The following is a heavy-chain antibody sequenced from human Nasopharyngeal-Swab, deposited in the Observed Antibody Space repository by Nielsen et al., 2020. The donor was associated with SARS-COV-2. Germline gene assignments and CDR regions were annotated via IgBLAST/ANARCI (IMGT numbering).Heavy chain of an antibody. V-gene: IGHV4-61*02. J-gene: IGHJ6*02. Sequence: TLSLTCTVSGGSISSGSYYWSWIRQPAGKGLEWIGRIYTSGSTNYNPSLKSRVTISVDTSKNQFSLKLSSVTAADTAVYYCARDEKRLTDYYYYYYGMDVWGQGTTVTVSS. CDR3: ARDEKRLTDYYYYYYGMDV. D-gene: IGHD6-25*01. CDR2: IYTSGST. CDR1: GGSISSGSYY.